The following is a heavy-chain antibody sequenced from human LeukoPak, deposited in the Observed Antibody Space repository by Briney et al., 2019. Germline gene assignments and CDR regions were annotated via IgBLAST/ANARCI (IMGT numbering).Heavy chain of an antibody. D-gene: IGHD3-3*01. J-gene: IGHJ6*02. CDR2: ISAYNGNT. Sequence: ASVKVSCKASGYTFTSYGISWVRQAPGQGLEWMGWISAYNGNTNYAQKLQGRVTMTTDTSTSTAYMELRSLRSDDTAVYYCARGGQYYDFWSGYYSHYYGMDVWGQGTTVTVSS. CDR1: GYTFTSYG. V-gene: IGHV1-18*01. CDR3: ARGGQYYDFWSGYYSHYYGMDV.